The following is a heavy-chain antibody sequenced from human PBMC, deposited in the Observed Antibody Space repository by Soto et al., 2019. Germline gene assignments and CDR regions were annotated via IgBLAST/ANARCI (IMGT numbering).Heavy chain of an antibody. CDR2: ISYDGSNK. J-gene: IGHJ1*01. V-gene: IGHV3-30*18. D-gene: IGHD1-1*01. Sequence: GGSLRLSFAASGFTFSSYGMHWVRQAPGKGLEWVAVISYDGSNKYYADSVKGRFTISRDNSKNTLYLQMNSLRAEDTAVYYCAKAGHIQGYAHFQHWGQGTLVTVSS. CDR1: GFTFSSYG. CDR3: AKAGHIQGYAHFQH.